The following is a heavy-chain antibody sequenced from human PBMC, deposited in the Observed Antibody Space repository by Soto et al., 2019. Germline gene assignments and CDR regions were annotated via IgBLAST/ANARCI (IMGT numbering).Heavy chain of an antibody. CDR3: AKVNFRGELPHAHYSDY. J-gene: IGHJ4*02. V-gene: IGHV3-23*01. CDR2: ISASGATP. CDR1: GFTFVTYA. D-gene: IGHD1-26*01. Sequence: EAQLLESGGGLTQPGGSLRLSCSASGFTFVTYAISWVRQAPGKGLEWVASISASGATPDYADSVKGRFTISRDASKNMVHLQMNNVRVEDTALYYCAKVNFRGELPHAHYSDYWGQGTLVTVSS.